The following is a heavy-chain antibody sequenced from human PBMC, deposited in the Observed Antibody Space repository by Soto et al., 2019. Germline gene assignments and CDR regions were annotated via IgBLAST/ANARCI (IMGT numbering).Heavy chain of an antibody. J-gene: IGHJ5*02. D-gene: IGHD6-25*01. CDR1: SGSISSSPYY. CDR3: ARAANWFDP. CDR2: INYSGTT. V-gene: IGHV4-39*01. Sequence: QLQLQESGPGLVKPSETLSLTCTVSSGSISSSPYYWGWIRQPPGKGLECLGIINYSGTTYNNPSLKSRVTISVDTTKNQFSLNLKSVTAADTAVYYCARAANWFDPWGQGTLVTVSS.